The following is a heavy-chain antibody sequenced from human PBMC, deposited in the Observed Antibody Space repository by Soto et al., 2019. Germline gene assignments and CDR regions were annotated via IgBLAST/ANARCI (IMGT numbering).Heavy chain of an antibody. Sequence: SPTLSLTCAISGDRVSSNSAAWNWIRQSPSRGLEWLGRTYYRSKWYNDYAVSVKSRITINPDTSKNQFSLQLNSVAPEDTAVYYCARDTVPGIAAAGYGMDVWGQGTTVTVSS. CDR2: TYYRSKWYN. V-gene: IGHV6-1*01. J-gene: IGHJ6*02. CDR3: ARDTVPGIAAAGYGMDV. CDR1: GDRVSSNSAA. D-gene: IGHD6-13*01.